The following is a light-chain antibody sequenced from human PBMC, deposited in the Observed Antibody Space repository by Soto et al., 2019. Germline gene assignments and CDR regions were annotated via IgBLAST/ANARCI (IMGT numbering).Light chain of an antibody. CDR3: QQYDRYSLT. J-gene: IGKJ4*01. V-gene: IGKV1-5*01. CDR1: QSISGC. CDR2: DVS. Sequence: DIQMTQSPSTLSASVGDRVNITCRASQSISGCLAWYQQKPGTAPKFLIYDVSSLESGVPSRFSGSGSGTEFTLMITGLQPDDFATYYCQQYDRYSLTFGGGTKVEIK.